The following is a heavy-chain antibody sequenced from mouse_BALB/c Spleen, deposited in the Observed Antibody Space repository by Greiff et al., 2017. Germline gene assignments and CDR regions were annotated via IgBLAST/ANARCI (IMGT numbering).Heavy chain of an antibody. J-gene: IGHJ2*01. CDR3: ARFFTTATSYYFDY. D-gene: IGHD1-2*01. V-gene: IGHV3-2*02. Sequence: EVQGVESGPGLVKPSQSLSLTCTVTGYSITSDYAWNWIRQFPGNKLEWMGYISYSGSTSYNPSLKSRISITRDTSKNQFFLQLNSVTTEDTATYYCARFFTTATSYYFDYWGQGTTLTVSS. CDR2: ISYSGST. CDR1: GYSITSDYA.